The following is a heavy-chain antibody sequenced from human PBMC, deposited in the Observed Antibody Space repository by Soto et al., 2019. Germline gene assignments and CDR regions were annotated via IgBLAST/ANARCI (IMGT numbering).Heavy chain of an antibody. V-gene: IGHV3-30-3*01. D-gene: IGHD2-15*01. CDR1: GFSFSISP. CDR3: ARDPKTSGGNHCAFNYFDS. CDR2: ISYDGTNK. J-gene: IGHJ4*02. Sequence: GGSLRLSCAASGFSFSISPMHWVRQAPGKGPEWVALISYDGTNKFYADSVKGRFTISRDNSKSTLYLQVDSLRPEDAAVYYCARDPKTSGGNHCAFNYFDSWGQGTLVTVYS.